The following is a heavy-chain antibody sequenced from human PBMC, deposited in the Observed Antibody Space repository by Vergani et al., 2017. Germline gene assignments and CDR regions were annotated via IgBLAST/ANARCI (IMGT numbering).Heavy chain of an antibody. D-gene: IGHD4-17*01. CDR1: GGTFSSYA. V-gene: IGHV1-69*13. Sequence: QVQLVQSVAEVKKPGSSVKVSCKASGGTFSSYAISWVRQAPGQGLEWMGRIIPIFGTANYAQKFQGRVTLTADESTSTAYMELSSLRSEDPAVYYCARAAYGHLLATVSYFDYWGQGTLVTVSS. CDR2: IIPIFGTA. J-gene: IGHJ4*02. CDR3: ARAAYGHLLATVSYFDY.